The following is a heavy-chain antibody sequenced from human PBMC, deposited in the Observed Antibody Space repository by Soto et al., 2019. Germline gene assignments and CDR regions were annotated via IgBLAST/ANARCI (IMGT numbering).Heavy chain of an antibody. Sequence: QVQLVQSGAEVKKPGASVKVSCKASGYTFISYGFSWVRQAPGQGLEWMGWISAYNGNTNYAQNLQGRVTMTTDTSTSTAYMELRSLRSDVTAMYYCARDQSMTMVRGGLYNWFDPWGQGTLVTVSS. CDR3: ARDQSMTMVRGGLYNWFDP. CDR2: ISAYNGNT. V-gene: IGHV1-18*01. D-gene: IGHD3-10*01. J-gene: IGHJ5*02. CDR1: GYTFISYG.